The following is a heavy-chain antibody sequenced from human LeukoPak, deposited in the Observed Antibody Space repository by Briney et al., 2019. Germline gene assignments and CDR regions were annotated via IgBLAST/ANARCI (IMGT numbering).Heavy chain of an antibody. Sequence: GGSLRLSCAASGFNFSNAWMSWVRQAPGKGLEWVSAISGSGGSTYYADSVKGRFTISRDNSKNTLYLQMNSLRAEDTAVYYCAKDPYYYDSSGYYYVESFFDYWGQGTLVTVSS. CDR2: ISGSGGST. CDR3: AKDPYYYDSSGYYYVESFFDY. CDR1: GFNFSNAW. J-gene: IGHJ4*02. V-gene: IGHV3-23*01. D-gene: IGHD3-22*01.